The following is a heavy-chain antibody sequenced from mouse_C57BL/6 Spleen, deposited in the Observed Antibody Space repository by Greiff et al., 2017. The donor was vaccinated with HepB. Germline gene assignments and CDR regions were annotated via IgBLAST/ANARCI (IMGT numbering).Heavy chain of an antibody. CDR3: ARFRNYYGSSRYAMDY. Sequence: EVQLQQSGPELVKPGASVKISCKASGYTFTDYYMNWVKQSHGKSLEWIGDINPNNGGTSYNQKFKGTATLTVDKSSSTAYMELRSLTSEDSAVYYCARFRNYYGSSRYAMDYWGQGTSVTVSS. V-gene: IGHV1-26*01. J-gene: IGHJ4*01. D-gene: IGHD1-1*01. CDR2: INPNNGGT. CDR1: GYTFTDYY.